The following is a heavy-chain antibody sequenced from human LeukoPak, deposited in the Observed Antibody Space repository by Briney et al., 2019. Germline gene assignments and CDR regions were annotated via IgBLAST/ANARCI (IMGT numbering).Heavy chain of an antibody. Sequence: SETLSLTCTVSGDSISSGTYYWSWIRQPAGKGLEWIGRVYSSGNTNYNPSLKSRVTISVDTSQNQFSLKLSSVTAADTAVYYCARLHFDSSGWPTYFFDYWGQGTLVTVSS. V-gene: IGHV4-61*02. D-gene: IGHD3-22*01. CDR2: VYSSGNT. CDR3: ARLHFDSSGWPTYFFDY. CDR1: GDSISSGTYY. J-gene: IGHJ4*02.